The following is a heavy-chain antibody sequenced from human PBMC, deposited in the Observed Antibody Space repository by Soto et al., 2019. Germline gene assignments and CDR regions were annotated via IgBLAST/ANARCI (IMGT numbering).Heavy chain of an antibody. Sequence: GGSLRLSCAASGFTFDDYAMHWVRQAPGKGLEWVSGISWNCGSIGYADSVKGRFTISRDNAKNSLYLQMNSLRAEDTALYYCAKDMVRYSSGWCYDYWGQGTLVTVSS. J-gene: IGHJ4*02. D-gene: IGHD6-19*01. CDR2: ISWNCGSI. CDR3: AKDMVRYSSGWCYDY. CDR1: GFTFDDYA. V-gene: IGHV3-9*01.